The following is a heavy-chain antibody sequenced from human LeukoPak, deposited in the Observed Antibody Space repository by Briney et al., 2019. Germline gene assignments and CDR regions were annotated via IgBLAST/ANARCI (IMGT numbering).Heavy chain of an antibody. D-gene: IGHD3-3*01. CDR1: GYTFTSYD. Sequence: ASVKVSCKASGYTFTSYDINWVRQATGQGLEWMGWMNPNSGNKGYAQKFQGRVTMTRDTSISTAYMELSSLRSEDTAVYYCARGERFLEWLLSSGMDVWGQGTTVRVSS. CDR3: ARGERFLEWLLSSGMDV. J-gene: IGHJ6*02. CDR2: MNPNSGNK. V-gene: IGHV1-8*01.